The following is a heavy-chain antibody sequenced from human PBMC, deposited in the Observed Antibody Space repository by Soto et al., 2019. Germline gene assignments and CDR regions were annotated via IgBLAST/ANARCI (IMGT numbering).Heavy chain of an antibody. CDR3: ARDPPYSSSWSYFDY. V-gene: IGHV3-21*01. D-gene: IGHD6-13*01. Sequence: EVQLVESGGGLVKPGGSLRVSCAASGFTFSDYSMNWVRQAPGKGLEWLSSITSTGSYIYYADSVKGRFTISRDNAGSSLFLQMNSLRAVDTAMYYCARDPPYSSSWSYFDYWGQGTLVTVSS. J-gene: IGHJ4*02. CDR1: GFTFSDYS. CDR2: ITSTGSYI.